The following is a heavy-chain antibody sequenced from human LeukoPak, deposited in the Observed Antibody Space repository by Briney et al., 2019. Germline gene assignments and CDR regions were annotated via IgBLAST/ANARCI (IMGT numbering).Heavy chain of an antibody. D-gene: IGHD3-10*01. CDR2: IYYSGST. Sequence: SETLSLTCTVSGGSISSYYWSWIRQPPGKGLEWIGYIYYSGSTNYNPSLKSRVTISVDTSKNQFSLMLSSVTAADTAVYYCARGFPKVLNYYGMDVWGQGTTVTVSS. CDR1: GGSISSYY. CDR3: ARGFPKVLNYYGMDV. V-gene: IGHV4-59*08. J-gene: IGHJ6*02.